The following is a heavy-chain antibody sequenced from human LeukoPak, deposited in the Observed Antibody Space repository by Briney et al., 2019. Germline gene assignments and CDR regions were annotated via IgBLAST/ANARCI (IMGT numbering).Heavy chain of an antibody. CDR3: ARALNSYGYSPFDS. Sequence: ASVKVSCKTSGYTFTSYGISWVRQAPGQGPEWLGWISAYNGNTNYAQKLQGRVTVTTDTSTTTAHMEVRGLRSDDTAVYYCARALNSYGYSPFDSWGQGTLVTVSS. CDR1: GYTFTSYG. J-gene: IGHJ4*02. CDR2: ISAYNGNT. V-gene: IGHV1-18*01. D-gene: IGHD5-18*01.